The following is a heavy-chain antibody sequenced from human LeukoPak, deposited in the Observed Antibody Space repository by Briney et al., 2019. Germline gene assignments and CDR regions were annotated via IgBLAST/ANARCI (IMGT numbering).Heavy chain of an antibody. V-gene: IGHV1-2*02. D-gene: IGHD2/OR15-2a*01. CDR3: VREGEGPLSKDFDY. Sequence: GASVKDSCRSSRFTFTDHYIHWVRQGPGQGLEWMGYIGPHSTFTSSPQEFQGRVTMTRDASMSTAYMELTRLTSDDTAVYYCVREGEGPLSKDFDYWGQGTLVTVSS. CDR2: IGPHSTFT. CDR1: RFTFTDHY. J-gene: IGHJ4*02.